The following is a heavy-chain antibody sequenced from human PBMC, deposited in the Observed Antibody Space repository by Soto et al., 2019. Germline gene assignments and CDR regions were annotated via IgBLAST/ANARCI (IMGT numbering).Heavy chain of an antibody. CDR2: IYSSGST. CDR3: AREGIAVAGVGDFDY. D-gene: IGHD6-19*01. CDR1: GGSISLYY. Sequence: QVRLQESGPGLVKPSETLSLTCTVSGGSISLYYWSWIRQPAGRGLEWIGRIYSSGSTNYNPSFKSRVTLSVDMSKNQLSLELNSVTAADTAVYYCAREGIAVAGVGDFDYWGQGTLVTVSS. V-gene: IGHV4-4*07. J-gene: IGHJ4*02.